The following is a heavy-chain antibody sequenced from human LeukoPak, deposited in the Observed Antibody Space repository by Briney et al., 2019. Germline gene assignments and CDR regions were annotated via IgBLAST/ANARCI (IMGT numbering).Heavy chain of an antibody. V-gene: IGHV3-21*01. D-gene: IGHD2-2*01. CDR3: ARDNPDRYCSSTSCHQDY. Sequence: GGSLRLSCAASGFTFSSYSMNWVRQAPGKGLEWVSSISSSSSYIYYADSVKGRFTISRDNAKNSLYLQMNSLRAEDTAVYYCARDNPDRYCSSTSCHQDYWGQGTLVTVSS. CDR1: GFTFSSYS. J-gene: IGHJ4*02. CDR2: ISSSSSYI.